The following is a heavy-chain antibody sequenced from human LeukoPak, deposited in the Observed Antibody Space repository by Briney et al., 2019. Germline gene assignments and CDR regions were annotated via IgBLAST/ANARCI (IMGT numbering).Heavy chain of an antibody. V-gene: IGHV3-74*01. Sequence: PGGSLRLSCAASGFTFSSYAMSWVRQAPGKGLVWVSRTNGDGSVRDYADSVKGRFNISRDNAKNTLFLHMNSLRGEDTAVYYCAREGAVDGIFYYYMDVWGKGTTVTVSS. J-gene: IGHJ6*03. CDR1: GFTFSSYA. D-gene: IGHD6-19*01. CDR2: TNGDGSVR. CDR3: AREGAVDGIFYYYMDV.